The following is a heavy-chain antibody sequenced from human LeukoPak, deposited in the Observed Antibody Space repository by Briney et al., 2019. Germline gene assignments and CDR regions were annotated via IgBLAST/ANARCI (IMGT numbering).Heavy chain of an antibody. Sequence: ASVKVSCKASGYTFTSYYMHWVRQAPGQGLEWMGIINPIGGSTSYAQKFQGRVTMTRDTSTSTVYMELSSLRSEDTAVYYCARDEPRGDGYNHYYYYGMDVWGQGTTVTVSS. J-gene: IGHJ6*02. CDR3: ARDEPRGDGYNHYYYYGMDV. CDR1: GYTFTSYY. D-gene: IGHD5-24*01. V-gene: IGHV1-46*01. CDR2: INPIGGST.